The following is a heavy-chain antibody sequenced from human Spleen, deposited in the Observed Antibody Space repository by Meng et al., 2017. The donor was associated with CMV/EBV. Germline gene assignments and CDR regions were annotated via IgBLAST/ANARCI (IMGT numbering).Heavy chain of an antibody. Sequence: LSRSFHCGSPSGSCWHWVRQPPGRGLEWIGEINQNVNTNYSPSLKSRVSMSIDMAKNYFSLNLRSVAAADTAVYYCATGGRGGSPYWGQGTLVTVSS. CDR1: CGSPSGSC. D-gene: IGHD3-16*01. CDR3: ATGGRGGSPY. CDR2: INQNVNT. V-gene: IGHV4-34*01. J-gene: IGHJ4*02.